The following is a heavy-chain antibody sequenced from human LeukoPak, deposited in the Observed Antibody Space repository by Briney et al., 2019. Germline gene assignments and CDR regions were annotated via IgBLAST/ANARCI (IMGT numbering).Heavy chain of an antibody. CDR1: GFTFSSYA. J-gene: IGHJ4*02. V-gene: IGHV3-23*01. D-gene: IGHD2-8*01. Sequence: PGGSLRLSCAASGFTFSSYAMSWVRPAPGKGLEWVSAISGSGGSTYYADSVKGRFTISRDNSKNTLYLQMNSLRAEDTAVYYCAKDISVDGDYFDYWGQGTLVTVSS. CDR2: ISGSGGST. CDR3: AKDISVDGDYFDY.